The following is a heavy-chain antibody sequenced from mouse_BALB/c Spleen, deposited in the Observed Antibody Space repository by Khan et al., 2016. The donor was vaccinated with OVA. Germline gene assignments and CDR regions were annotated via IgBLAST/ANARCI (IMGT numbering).Heavy chain of an antibody. V-gene: IGHV5-17*02. CDR1: GFTFSSYG. CDR2: ISGDSNTI. CDR3: ATSYFYGYYFDY. Sequence: DLVESGGGLVQPGGSRKLSCAASGFTFSSYGMHWVRQALEKGLEWIAYISGDSNTIYYADTVKGRFTISRDNPKNTLFLQMTSLMSDDTARYYCATSYFYGYYFDYWGPGTPLTVSS. J-gene: IGHJ2*01. D-gene: IGHD1-1*01.